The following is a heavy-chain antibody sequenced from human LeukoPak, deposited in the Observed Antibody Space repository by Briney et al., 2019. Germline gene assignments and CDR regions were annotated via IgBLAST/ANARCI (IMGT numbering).Heavy chain of an antibody. V-gene: IGHV3-11*01. Sequence: GGSLRLSCAASGFTFSDHYMSWIRQAPGKGLECVSYISSTGSSIHSADFVKGRFIISRDNAKNSLYLQMNSLRAEDTAVYFCARYRGTYDYFDYWGQGTLVTVSS. J-gene: IGHJ4*02. D-gene: IGHD3-10*01. CDR1: GFTFSDHY. CDR2: ISSTGSSI. CDR3: ARYRGTYDYFDY.